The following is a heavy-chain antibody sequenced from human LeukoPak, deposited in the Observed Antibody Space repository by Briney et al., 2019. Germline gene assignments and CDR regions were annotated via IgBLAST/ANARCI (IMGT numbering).Heavy chain of an antibody. Sequence: SQTPSLTCTVSGGSISSGDYYWSWIRQPPGKGLDWIGYIYYSGSTYYNPSLKSRVTISVDTSKNQFSLKLSSVTAADTAVYYCARLVWDSSGYPHDYWGQGTLVTVSS. D-gene: IGHD3-22*01. J-gene: IGHJ4*02. V-gene: IGHV4-30-4*08. CDR2: IYYSGST. CDR1: GGSISSGDYY. CDR3: ARLVWDSSGYPHDY.